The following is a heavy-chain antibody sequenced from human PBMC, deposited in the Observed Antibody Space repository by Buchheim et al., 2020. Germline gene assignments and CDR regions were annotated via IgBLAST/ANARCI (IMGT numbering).Heavy chain of an antibody. CDR3: ARESSSFGAYFDY. D-gene: IGHD3-16*01. Sequence: QVQLVESGGGLVKAGGSLRLSCAASGFTFSDHYMSWIRQAPGKGLEWISYINSGGTIYYADSVRGRFTIFRDNAKNSLYLQMNSLRVDGTAVYYCARESSSFGAYFDYWGQG. CDR2: INSGGTI. V-gene: IGHV3-11*01. CDR1: GFTFSDHY. J-gene: IGHJ4*02.